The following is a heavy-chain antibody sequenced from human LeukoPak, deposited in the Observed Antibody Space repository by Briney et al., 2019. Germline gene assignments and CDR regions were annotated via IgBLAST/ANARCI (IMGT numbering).Heavy chain of an antibody. CDR2: SDGSRT. CDR3: TRGKVGTWGYFDL. CDR1: GFTFSSYA. J-gene: IGHJ2*01. D-gene: IGHD1-26*01. Sequence: GGSLRLSCAASGFTFSSYAMSWVRQAPGKGLVWVSRSDGSRTNYADSVKGRFTISRDNAKNTVYLQMNSLTDEDTAIYYCTRGKVGTWGYFDLWGRGTLVTVSS. V-gene: IGHV3-74*01.